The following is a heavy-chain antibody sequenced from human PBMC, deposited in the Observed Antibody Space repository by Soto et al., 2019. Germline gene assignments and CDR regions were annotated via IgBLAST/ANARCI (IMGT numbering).Heavy chain of an antibody. CDR3: ARDRWYYYDSSGSPFHY. Sequence: GGSLRLSCAASGFTFSSYGMHWVRQAPGKGLEWVAVIWYDGSNKYYADSVKGRFTISRDNSKNTLYLQMNSLRAEDTAVYYCARDRWYYYDSSGSPFHYWGQGTLVTVSS. CDR2: IWYDGSNK. D-gene: IGHD3-22*01. CDR1: GFTFSSYG. V-gene: IGHV3-33*01. J-gene: IGHJ4*02.